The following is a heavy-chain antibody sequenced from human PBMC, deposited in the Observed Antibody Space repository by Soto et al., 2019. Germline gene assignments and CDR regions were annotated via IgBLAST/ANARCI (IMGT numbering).Heavy chain of an antibody. J-gene: IGHJ4*02. CDR2: ISSSSTI. CDR1: GFTFSSYS. V-gene: IGHV3-48*02. CDR3: AREVVSGSSPSEFLSPIAVAGYVDY. D-gene: IGHD6-19*01. Sequence: GGSLRLSCAASGFTFSSYSMNWVRQAPGKGLEWVSYISSSSTIYYADSVKGRFTISRDNAKNSLYLQMNSLRDEDTAVYYCAREVVSGSSPSEFLSPIAVAGYVDYWGQGTLVTVSS.